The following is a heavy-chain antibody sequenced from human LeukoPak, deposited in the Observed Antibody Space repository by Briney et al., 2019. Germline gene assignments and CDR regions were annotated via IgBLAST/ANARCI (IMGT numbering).Heavy chain of an antibody. V-gene: IGHV3-30*02. CDR3: AKGDTYYDFWSGYYRWWGFDP. CDR2: IRYDGSNK. CDR1: GFTFSSYG. D-gene: IGHD3-3*01. Sequence: GGSLRLSCAASGFTFSSYGMHWVHQAPGKGLEWVAFIRYDGSNKYYADSVKGRFTISRDNSKNTLYLQMNSLRAEDTAVYYCAKGDTYYDFWSGYYRWWGFDPWGQGTLVTVSS. J-gene: IGHJ5*02.